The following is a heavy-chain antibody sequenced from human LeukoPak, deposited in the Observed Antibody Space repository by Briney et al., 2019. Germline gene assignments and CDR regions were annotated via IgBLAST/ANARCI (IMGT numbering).Heavy chain of an antibody. CDR1: GFTFSSYA. CDR2: ISYDGSNK. CDR3: AKMAGDSSGYYAY. V-gene: IGHV3-30*04. D-gene: IGHD3-22*01. J-gene: IGHJ4*02. Sequence: PGRSLRLSCAASGFTFSSYAMHWVRQAPGKGLEWVAVISYDGSNKYYADSVKGRFTIARDNSKNTLYLQMNSLRAEDTAVYYCAKMAGDSSGYYAYWGQGTLVTVSS.